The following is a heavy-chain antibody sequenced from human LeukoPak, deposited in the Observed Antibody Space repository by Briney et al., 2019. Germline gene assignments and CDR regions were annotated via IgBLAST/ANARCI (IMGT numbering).Heavy chain of an antibody. CDR1: GFTFNTYG. CDR2: ITGSGSST. CDR3: ARAPLWFGELIGFDY. Sequence: GGSLRLSCVASGFTFNTYGMSWVRQAPGKGLEWVSAITGSGSSTEYADSVKGRFTISRDNSKNTLYLQMNSLRAEDTAVYYCARAPLWFGELIGFDYWGQGTLVTVSS. V-gene: IGHV3-23*01. J-gene: IGHJ4*02. D-gene: IGHD3-10*01.